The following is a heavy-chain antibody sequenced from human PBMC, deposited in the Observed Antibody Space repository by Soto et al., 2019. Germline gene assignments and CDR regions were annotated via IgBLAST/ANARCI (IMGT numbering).Heavy chain of an antibody. CDR2: IIPIFGTA. Sequence: GASVKVSCKASGGTFSSYAISWVRQAPGQGLEWMGGIIPIFGTANYAQKFQGRVTITADKSTSTAYMELSSLRSDDTAVYYCARDLRGRFLEWLSHYYYYGMDVWGQGTTVTVSS. CDR1: GGTFSSYA. J-gene: IGHJ6*02. V-gene: IGHV1-69*06. D-gene: IGHD3-3*01. CDR3: ARDLRGRFLEWLSHYYYYGMDV.